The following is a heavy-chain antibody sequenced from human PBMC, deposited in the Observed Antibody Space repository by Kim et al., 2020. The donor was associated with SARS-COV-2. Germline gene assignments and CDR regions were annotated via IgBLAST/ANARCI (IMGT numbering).Heavy chain of an antibody. CDR1: GFTFSSYW. CDR3: ARDRSYYYGSGSYYRYYYYGMDV. V-gene: IGHV3-7*03. D-gene: IGHD3-10*01. CDR2: IKQDGSEK. J-gene: IGHJ6*02. Sequence: GGSLRLSCAASGFTFSSYWMSWVRQAPGKGLEWVANIKQDGSEKYYVDSVKGRFTISRDNAKNSLYLQMNSLRAEDTAVYYCARDRSYYYGSGSYYRYYYYGMDVWGQGTTVTVSS.